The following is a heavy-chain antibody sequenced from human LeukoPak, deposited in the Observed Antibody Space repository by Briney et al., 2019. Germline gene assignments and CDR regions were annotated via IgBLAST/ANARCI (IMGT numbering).Heavy chain of an antibody. J-gene: IGHJ4*02. V-gene: IGHV3-7*03. CDR1: GFTFSSYW. CDR3: ARVEIQLWLNRLDY. CDR2: IKQDGSEK. D-gene: IGHD5-18*01. Sequence: GGSLRLSWAASGFTFSSYWMSWVRQAPGKGLEWVANIKQDGSEKYYVDFVKGRFTISRDNAKNSLYLQMNSLRAEDTAVYYCARVEIQLWLNRLDYWGQGTLVTVSS.